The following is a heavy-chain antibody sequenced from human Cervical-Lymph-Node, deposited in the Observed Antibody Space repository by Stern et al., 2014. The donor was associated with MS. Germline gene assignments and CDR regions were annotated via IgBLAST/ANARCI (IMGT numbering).Heavy chain of an antibody. J-gene: IGHJ4*02. CDR2: ISSDGNNK. V-gene: IGHV3-30*18. CDR3: SKPELEQGILFDN. Sequence: QVQLVQSGGGVVQPGKSLRLSCAASGFTFSTYGMHWVRQAPGKGLEWVAVISSDGNNKYYGDSVKGRFTISRDNSKNTLYLQMSSLRAEDTAVYWCSKPELEQGILFDNWGQGALVTVSS. D-gene: IGHD1/OR15-1a*01. CDR1: GFTFSTYG.